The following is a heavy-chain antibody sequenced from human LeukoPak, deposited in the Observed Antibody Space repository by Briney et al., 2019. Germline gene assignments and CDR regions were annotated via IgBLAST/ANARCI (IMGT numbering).Heavy chain of an antibody. CDR1: GFTFSSYA. CDR3: AKPQVLWFGESSNRFDP. J-gene: IGHJ5*02. CDR2: ISGSGGST. V-gene: IGHV3-23*01. Sequence: PGGSLRLSCAASGFTFSSYAMSWVRQAPGKGLEWVSAISGSGGSTYYADSVKGRFTISRDNSKNTLYLQMNSLRAEDTAVYYCAKPQVLWFGESSNRFDPWGQGTLVTVSS. D-gene: IGHD3-10*01.